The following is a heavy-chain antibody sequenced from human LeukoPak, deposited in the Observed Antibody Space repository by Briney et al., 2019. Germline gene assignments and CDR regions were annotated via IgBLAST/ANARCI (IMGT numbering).Heavy chain of an antibody. CDR1: GFTFSSYA. Sequence: PGGSLRLSCAASGFTFSSYAMSWVRQAPGKGLEWVSAISGSGGSTYYADSVKGRFTISRDNSKNTLYLQMNSLRAEDTAVYYCAKERAVLRYFDWLSQYFDYWGQGTLVTVSS. J-gene: IGHJ4*02. CDR3: AKERAVLRYFDWLSQYFDY. D-gene: IGHD3-9*01. CDR2: ISGSGGST. V-gene: IGHV3-23*01.